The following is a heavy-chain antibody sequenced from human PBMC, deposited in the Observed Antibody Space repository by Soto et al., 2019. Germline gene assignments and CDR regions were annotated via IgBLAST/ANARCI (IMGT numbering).Heavy chain of an antibody. CDR2: FIPMLGIA. CDR3: ASLYDDTSGTFDY. CDR1: GDSFSRST. J-gene: IGHJ4*02. Sequence: QVQLVQSGAEVKRPGSSVKVSCKASGDSFSRSTFSWVRQAPGQGLEWMGRFIPMLGIANYAQTFQGRVTXPXDXATSTAYMDLSSLRSEDTAVYYCASLYDDTSGTFDYWGQGTLVTVSS. D-gene: IGHD3-22*01. V-gene: IGHV1-69*02.